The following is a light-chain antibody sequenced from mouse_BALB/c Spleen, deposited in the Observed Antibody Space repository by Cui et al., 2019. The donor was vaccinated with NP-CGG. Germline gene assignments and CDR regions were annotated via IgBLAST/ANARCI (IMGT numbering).Light chain of an antibody. CDR1: TGAVTTSNY. J-gene: IGLJ1*01. CDR2: GTN. CDR3: ALWYSNHWV. Sequence: QAVVTQESALTTSPGEIVTLTCRSSTGAVTTSNYANWVQEKPDHLFTGLIGGTNNRAPGVPGRFSGSLIGDKAALTITGAQIEDEATYFCALWYSNHWVFGGGTKLTVL. V-gene: IGLV1*01.